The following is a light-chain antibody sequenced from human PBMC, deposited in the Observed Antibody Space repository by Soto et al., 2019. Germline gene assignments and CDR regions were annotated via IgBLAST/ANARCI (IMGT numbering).Light chain of an antibody. Sequence: DIQMTQSPSTLSASVGDRVTITCRASQSIDSWLAWYQQKPGKAPKLLIYRASSLESGVPSRFSGSGSGTEFTLTISSLQPDDFATYYCQQYKTSMYNFPQGTKLEIK. V-gene: IGKV1-5*03. J-gene: IGKJ2*01. CDR2: RAS. CDR3: QQYKTSMYN. CDR1: QSIDSW.